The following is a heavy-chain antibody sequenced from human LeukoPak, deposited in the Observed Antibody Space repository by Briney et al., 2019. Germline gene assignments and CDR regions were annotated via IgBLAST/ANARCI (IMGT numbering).Heavy chain of an antibody. CDR1: GFTFSSYG. V-gene: IGHV3-30*03. D-gene: IGHD3-10*01. Sequence: PGGSLRLSCAASGFTFSSYGMHWVRQAPGKGLEWVAVISYDGSNKYYADSVKGRFTISRDNSKNTLYLQMNSLRAEDTAVYYCARDGYYYGSGSAFDYWGQGTLVTVSS. J-gene: IGHJ4*02. CDR2: ISYDGSNK. CDR3: ARDGYYYGSGSAFDY.